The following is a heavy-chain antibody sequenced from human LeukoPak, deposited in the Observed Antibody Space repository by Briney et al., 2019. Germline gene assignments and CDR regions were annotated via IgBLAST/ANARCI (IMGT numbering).Heavy chain of an antibody. J-gene: IGHJ4*02. CDR1: GYTFTNYA. V-gene: IGHV1-3*02. CDR2: TNGATGNT. CDR3: ARSPGGDARTWLDH. D-gene: IGHD2-21*02. Sequence: ASVKASCKASGYTFTNYALHWVRQAPGQRVEWMGWTNGATGNTRFSQDFQGRLSITIDTSASTAYMELSCLRSEDTAVYYCARSPGGDARTWLDHWGQGTLVTVSS.